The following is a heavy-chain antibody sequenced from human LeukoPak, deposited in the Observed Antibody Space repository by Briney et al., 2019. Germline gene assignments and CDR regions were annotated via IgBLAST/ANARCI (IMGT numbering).Heavy chain of an antibody. D-gene: IGHD6-19*01. Sequence: GGSLRLSCAASGFTFTSYAMGWFRKAQGKGLEWVSAISGSGGSTYYADSVKGRFTISRDNSKNTLYLQMNSLRAEDTAVYYCAKIGVAGNFDYWGQGTLVTVSS. CDR2: ISGSGGST. CDR1: GFTFTSYA. CDR3: AKIGVAGNFDY. V-gene: IGHV3-23*01. J-gene: IGHJ4*02.